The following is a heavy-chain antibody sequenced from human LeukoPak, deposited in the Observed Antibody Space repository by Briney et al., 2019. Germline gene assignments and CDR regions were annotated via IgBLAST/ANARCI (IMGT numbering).Heavy chain of an antibody. CDR2: INHSGST. CDR3: ARGKGMQLGLQGGLDY. Sequence: SETLSLICTLYGGSFSGFYWRWIPQPPGKGLEGIGQINHSGSTNYNPSLKSRVTISVDTSKNHFSLKLSSVTAADTAVYYCARGKGMQLGLQGGLDYWGQGTLVTVSS. J-gene: IGHJ4*02. V-gene: IGHV4-34*01. CDR1: GGSFSGFY. D-gene: IGHD4-11*01.